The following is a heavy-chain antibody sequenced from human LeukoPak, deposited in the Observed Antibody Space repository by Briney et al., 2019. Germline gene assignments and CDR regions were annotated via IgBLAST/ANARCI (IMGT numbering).Heavy chain of an antibody. CDR1: GFTFSSYA. Sequence: PGRSLRLSCAASGFTFSSYAMRWVRQAPGKGLEWVAVISYDGSNKYYADSVKGRFTISRDNSKNTLYLQMNSLRAEDTAVYYCARGEYSYEYYFDYWGQGTLVTVSS. V-gene: IGHV3-30*04. J-gene: IGHJ4*02. CDR2: ISYDGSNK. D-gene: IGHD5-18*01. CDR3: ARGEYSYEYYFDY.